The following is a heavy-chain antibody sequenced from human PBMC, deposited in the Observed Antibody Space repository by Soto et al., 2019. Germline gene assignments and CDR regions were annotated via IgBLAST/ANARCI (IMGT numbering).Heavy chain of an antibody. CDR1: GFTVSTNY. V-gene: IGHV3-66*01. D-gene: IGHD3-3*01. Sequence: EVQLVESGGDLVQPGGSLRLSCAASGFTVSTNYMSWVRQAPGKGLEWVSIFNRDGSTYYADSVRGRFTLSRDDSKNTVWLQMNSLRAEDTDVYYCAREYDFCSGQFTWGQGTLVTVSS. CDR3: AREYDFCSGQFT. CDR2: FNRDGST. J-gene: IGHJ4*02.